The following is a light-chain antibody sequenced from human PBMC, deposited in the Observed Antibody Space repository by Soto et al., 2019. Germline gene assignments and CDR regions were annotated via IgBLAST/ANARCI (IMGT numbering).Light chain of an antibody. CDR3: QQYNNYPRT. CDR2: KAS. Sequence: DIQMTQFPSTLSASVGDRVTITCRASQSVDTWLAWYQQKPGKAPSLVIYKASNLESGVPSRFSGSGSGTEFTLTISSLQPDDFAAYYGQQYNNYPRTFGQGTKVEVK. J-gene: IGKJ1*01. V-gene: IGKV1-5*03. CDR1: QSVDTW.